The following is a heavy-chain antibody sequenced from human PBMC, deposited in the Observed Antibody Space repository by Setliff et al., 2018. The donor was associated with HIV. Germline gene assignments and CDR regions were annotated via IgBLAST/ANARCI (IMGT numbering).Heavy chain of an antibody. CDR2: IGTAGDT. J-gene: IGHJ3*02. V-gene: IGHV3-13*01. CDR3: ARGLGYCSGGSCDHAFDI. Sequence: GGSLRLSCAASGFTFSSYSMSWVRQAPGKGLEWVSAIGTAGDTYYPGSVKGRFTISRENAKNSLYLQMNSLRAGDTAVYYCARGLGYCSGGSCDHAFDIWGQGTMVTVSS. CDR1: GFTFSSYS. D-gene: IGHD2-15*01.